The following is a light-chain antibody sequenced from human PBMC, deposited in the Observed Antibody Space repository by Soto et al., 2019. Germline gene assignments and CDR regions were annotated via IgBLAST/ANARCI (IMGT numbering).Light chain of an antibody. CDR2: AAS. V-gene: IGKV1-39*01. CDR3: QQSYSTRP. CDR1: QSISTN. Sequence: DIQMTQSPSSLSASVGDRVTITCRASQSISTNLNWFQQKPGKAPKLLIYAASSLQSGVPSRFSGSGSGTDFTLTISSLQPEDFATYYCQQSYSTRPFGQGTKVDIX. J-gene: IGKJ1*01.